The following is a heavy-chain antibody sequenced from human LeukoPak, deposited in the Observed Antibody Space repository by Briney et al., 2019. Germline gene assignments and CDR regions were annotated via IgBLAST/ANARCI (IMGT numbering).Heavy chain of an antibody. V-gene: IGHV7-4-1*02. CDR2: ISTNTGNP. Sequence: ASVKVSCKASGYTFTSYAMNWVRQAPGQGLEWMGWISTNTGNPTYAQGFTGRFVSSLDTSVSTAYLQVSSLKAEDTAVYYCARGALSGSYHYWGQGTLVTVSS. J-gene: IGHJ4*02. CDR3: ARGALSGSYHY. CDR1: GYTFTSYA. D-gene: IGHD1-26*01.